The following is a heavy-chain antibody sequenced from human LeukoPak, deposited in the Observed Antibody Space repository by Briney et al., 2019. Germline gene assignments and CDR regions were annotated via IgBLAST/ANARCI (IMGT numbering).Heavy chain of an antibody. CDR1: GFNFANFG. Sequence: HPGGTLRLSCVGSGFNFANFGMHWVRQAPGKGLEWVAVISYDGSNKYYADSVKGRFTISRDNSKNTLYPQMNSLRAEDTAVYYCARGDYGELHSPDYWGQGTLVTVSS. CDR2: ISYDGSNK. J-gene: IGHJ4*02. CDR3: ARGDYGELHSPDY. V-gene: IGHV3-30*03. D-gene: IGHD4-17*01.